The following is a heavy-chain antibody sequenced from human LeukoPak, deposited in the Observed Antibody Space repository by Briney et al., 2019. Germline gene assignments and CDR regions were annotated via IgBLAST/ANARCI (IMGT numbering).Heavy chain of an antibody. CDR1: GGTFSSYA. V-gene: IGHV1-69*13. CDR3: ARDRDGSGFMDV. Sequence: SVKVSCKASGGTFSSYAISWVRQAPGQGLEWMGGIIPISGTANYAQKFQGRVTITADESTSTAYMELSSLRSEDTAVYYCARDRDGSGFMDVWGQGTTVTVSS. J-gene: IGHJ6*02. D-gene: IGHD3-10*01. CDR2: IIPISGTA.